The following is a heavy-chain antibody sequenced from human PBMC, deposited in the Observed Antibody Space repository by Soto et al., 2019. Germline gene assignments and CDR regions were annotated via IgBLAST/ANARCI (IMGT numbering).Heavy chain of an antibody. CDR1: GGTFTNNA. J-gene: IGHJ5*01. CDR2: IIPIFGTQ. V-gene: IGHV1-69*01. CDR3: ARGMGMFDS. D-gene: IGHD1-26*01. Sequence: QVQVVQSGAEVKKPGSSVRVSCKASGGTFTNNAISWVRQAPGQGLEWMGGIIPIFGTQNYAQKFQDRVTITADESTSTAYMELSSLRSEDTAVYYCARGMGMFDSWGHGTLLTVSS.